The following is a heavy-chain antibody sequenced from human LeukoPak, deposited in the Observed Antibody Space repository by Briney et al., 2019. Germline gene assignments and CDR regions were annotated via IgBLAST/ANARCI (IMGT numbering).Heavy chain of an antibody. D-gene: IGHD4-23*01. CDR1: GYTFSDYG. V-gene: IGHV1-18*01. Sequence: GASVTVSCKASGYTFSDYGISWVRQAPGRGLEWMGWISGYNENTNYAQKLQDRVTVTTDTSTSTVYMELRSLSSDDTAVYYCARDELCGGNAYRCGVSEYWGQGTLVTVSS. J-gene: IGHJ4*02. CDR2: ISGYNENT. CDR3: ARDELCGGNAYRCGVSEY.